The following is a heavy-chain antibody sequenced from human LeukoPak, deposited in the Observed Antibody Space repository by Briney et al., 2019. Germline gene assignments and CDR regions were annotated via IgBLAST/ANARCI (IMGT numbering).Heavy chain of an antibody. CDR1: GGTFSSYA. Sequence: SVKVSCKASGGTFSSYAISWVRQAPGQGLEWMGGIIPIFGTANYAQKFQGRVTITADKSTSTAYMELSSLRSEDTAVYYCVRRGGSSWRRFDYWGQGTLVTVSS. CDR3: VRRGGSSWRRFDY. CDR2: IIPIFGTA. D-gene: IGHD6-13*01. V-gene: IGHV1-69*06. J-gene: IGHJ4*02.